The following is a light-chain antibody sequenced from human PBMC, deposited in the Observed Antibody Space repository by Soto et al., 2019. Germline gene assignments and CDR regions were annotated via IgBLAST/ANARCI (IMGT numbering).Light chain of an antibody. CDR2: WAS. J-gene: IGKJ2*01. CDR3: QQFYSLPMYT. Sequence: DVVMTQSPDSLTVSLGERATINCKSSQSVLYNSNNKNYLAWYQQKPGQPPKLLIYWASTRESGVPDRFSGSGSGTDFTLTISNLQAEDVAVYYYQQFYSLPMYTFGQGTKLEIK. CDR1: QSVLYNSNNKNY. V-gene: IGKV4-1*01.